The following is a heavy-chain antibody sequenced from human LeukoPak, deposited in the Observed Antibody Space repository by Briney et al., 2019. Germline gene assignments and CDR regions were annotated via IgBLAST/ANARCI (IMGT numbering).Heavy chain of an antibody. J-gene: IGHJ4*02. CDR2: ISSSSSYI. CDR3: ARYGIVVVITEVPFDY. V-gene: IGHV3-21*01. CDR1: GFTFNSYS. D-gene: IGHD3-22*01. Sequence: GGSLRLSCAASGFTFNSYSMNWVRQAPGKGLEWVSSISSSSSYIYYADSVKGRFTISRDNAKNSLYLQMNSLRAEDTAVYYCARYGIVVVITEVPFDYWGQGTLVTVSS.